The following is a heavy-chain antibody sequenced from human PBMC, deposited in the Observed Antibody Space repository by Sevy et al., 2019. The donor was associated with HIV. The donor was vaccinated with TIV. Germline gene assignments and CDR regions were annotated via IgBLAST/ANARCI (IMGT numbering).Heavy chain of an antibody. CDR3: VKDRYYDTSGYSYYYFDL. CDR2: ISSGGTTK. Sequence: GGSLRLSCEASGFSFSNYEMNWVRQAPGKGLEWASYISSGGTTKHYADSVKGRFIISRDNAKNSLYLQMNSLRDEDTALYYCVKDRYYDTSGYSYYYFDLWGRGTLVTVSS. CDR1: GFSFSNYE. D-gene: IGHD3-22*01. V-gene: IGHV3-48*03. J-gene: IGHJ2*01.